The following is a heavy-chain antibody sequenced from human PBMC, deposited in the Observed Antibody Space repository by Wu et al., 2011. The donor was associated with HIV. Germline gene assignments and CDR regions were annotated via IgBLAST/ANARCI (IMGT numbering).Heavy chain of an antibody. CDR2: IIPIFGTA. J-gene: IGHJ5*02. CDR1: GGTFSSYA. Sequence: QVQLVQSGAEVKKPGSSVKVSCKASGGTFSSYAISWVRQAPGQGLEWMGRIIPIFGTANYAQKFQGRVTFTADASVDTAYMELSGLKSEDTAMYYCATNYGDFDPWGQGSLVIVSS. D-gene: IGHD4-17*01. V-gene: IGHV1-69*15. CDR3: ATNYGDFDP.